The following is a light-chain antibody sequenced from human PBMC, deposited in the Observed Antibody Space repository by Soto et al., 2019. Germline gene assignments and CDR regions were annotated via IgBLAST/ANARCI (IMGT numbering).Light chain of an antibody. Sequence: VLTQPPSVSVAPGKTARITCGGNNIGSKSVHWYQQKPGQAPVLVIYYDSDRPSGIPERFSGSNSGNTATLTISRVEAGDEADYYCQVWDSSSDQVFGGGTKLTVL. V-gene: IGLV3-21*04. J-gene: IGLJ2*01. CDR3: QVWDSSSDQV. CDR2: YDS. CDR1: NIGSKS.